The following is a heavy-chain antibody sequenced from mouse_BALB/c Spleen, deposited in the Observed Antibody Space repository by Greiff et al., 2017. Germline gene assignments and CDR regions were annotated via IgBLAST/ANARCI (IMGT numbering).Heavy chain of an antibody. Sequence: EVMLVESGGGLVKPGGSLKLSCAASGFTFSDYYMYWVRQTPEKRLEWVATISDGGSYTYYPDSVKGRFTISRDNAKNNLYLQMSSLKSEDTAMYYCARDIDYYAMDYWGQGTSVTVSS. CDR1: GFTFSDYY. CDR2: ISDGGSYT. J-gene: IGHJ4*01. CDR3: ARDIDYYAMDY. V-gene: IGHV5-4*02.